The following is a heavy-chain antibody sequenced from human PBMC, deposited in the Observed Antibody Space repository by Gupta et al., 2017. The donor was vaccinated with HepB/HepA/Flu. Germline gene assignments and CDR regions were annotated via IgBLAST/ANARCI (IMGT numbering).Heavy chain of an antibody. J-gene: IGHJ4*02. CDR3: ARSRGMATAQQTVN. V-gene: IGHV1-69*04. Sequence: QVQLVQSGAEVKKPGSSVKVSCKASGGTFSSYAISWVRQAPGQGLEWMGRIIPILGIANYAQKFQGRVTITADKSTSTAYMELSSLRSEDTAVYYCARSRGMATAQQTVNWGQGTLVTVSS. D-gene: IGHD5-24*01. CDR1: GGTFSSYA. CDR2: IIPILGIA.